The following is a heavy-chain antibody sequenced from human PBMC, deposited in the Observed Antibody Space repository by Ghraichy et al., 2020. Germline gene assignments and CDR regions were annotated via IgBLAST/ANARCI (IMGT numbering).Heavy chain of an antibody. CDR3: GGIVPAAMRVATGWFDP. Sequence: SETLSLTCAVYGGSFSGYYWSWIRQPPGKGLEWIGEINHSGSTNYNPSLKSRVTISVDTSKNQFSLKLSSVTAADTAVYYCGGIVPAAMRVATGWFDPWGQGTLVTVSS. J-gene: IGHJ5*02. CDR1: GGSFSGYY. V-gene: IGHV4-34*01. D-gene: IGHD2-2*01. CDR2: INHSGST.